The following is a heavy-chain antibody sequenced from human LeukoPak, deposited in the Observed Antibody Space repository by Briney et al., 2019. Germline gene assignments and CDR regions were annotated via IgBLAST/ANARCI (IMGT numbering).Heavy chain of an antibody. CDR2: ISGSGGST. J-gene: IGHJ5*02. D-gene: IGHD6-13*01. Sequence: GGSLRLSCAATGFTSVNYAMSWVRQAPGKGLEWVSAISGSGGSTYYADSVKGRFTISRDNSKNTLFLQMNSLRAEDTAVYYCARSYSSSQSNCFDPWGQGTLVTVSS. CDR3: ARSYSSSQSNCFDP. V-gene: IGHV3-23*01. CDR1: GFTSVNYA.